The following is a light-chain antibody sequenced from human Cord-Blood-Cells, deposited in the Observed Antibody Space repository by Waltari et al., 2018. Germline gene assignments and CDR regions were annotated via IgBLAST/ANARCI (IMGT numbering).Light chain of an antibody. CDR1: QSVSSSY. CDR2: GAS. Sequence: ELVLTQSPGTLSLSPGESATLSRRASQSVSSSYLAWYQQKPGQAPRLLIYGASSRATGIPDRFSGSGSGTDFTLTISRLEPEDFAVYYCQQYGSSPRVTFGPGTKVDIK. CDR3: QQYGSSPRVT. J-gene: IGKJ3*01. V-gene: IGKV3-20*01.